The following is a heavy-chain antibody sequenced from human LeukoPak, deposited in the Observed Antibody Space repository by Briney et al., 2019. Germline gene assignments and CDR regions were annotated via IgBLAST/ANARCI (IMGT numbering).Heavy chain of an antibody. J-gene: IGHJ4*02. CDR3: AKGGYCSGGSCYAVGPTDLYFDY. CDR2: ISGSGGST. CDR1: GFSFSSYE. Sequence: PGGSLRLSCAASGFSFSSYEMNWVRQAPGKGLEWVSAISGSGGSTYYADSVKGRFTISRDNSKNTLYLQMNSLRAEDTAVYYCAKGGYCSGGSCYAVGPTDLYFDYWGQGTLVTVSS. D-gene: IGHD2-15*01. V-gene: IGHV3-23*01.